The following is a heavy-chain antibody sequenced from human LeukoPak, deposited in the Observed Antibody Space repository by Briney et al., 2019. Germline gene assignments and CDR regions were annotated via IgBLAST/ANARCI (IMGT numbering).Heavy chain of an antibody. J-gene: IGHJ3*02. Sequence: SETLSLTCAVYGGSFSGYYWSWIRQPPGKGLEWIGEINHSGSTNYNPSLKSRLTISVDTSKNQFSLKLSSVTAADTAVYYCARAEDAFDIWGQGTMVTVSS. V-gene: IGHV4-34*01. CDR3: ARAEDAFDI. CDR1: GGSFSGYY. CDR2: INHSGST.